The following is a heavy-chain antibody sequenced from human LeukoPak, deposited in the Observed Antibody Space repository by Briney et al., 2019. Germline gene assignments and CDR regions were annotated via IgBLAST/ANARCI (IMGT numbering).Heavy chain of an antibody. J-gene: IGHJ4*02. V-gene: IGHV3-21*01. Sequence: MSGGSLRLSCAASGFTFSSYSMNWVRQAPGKGLEWVSSISSSSSYIYYADSVKGRFTISRDNAKNSLYLQMNSLRAEDTAVYYCARDPLYSSSGVYWGQGTLVTVSS. D-gene: IGHD6-6*01. CDR1: GFTFSSYS. CDR2: ISSSSSYI. CDR3: ARDPLYSSSGVY.